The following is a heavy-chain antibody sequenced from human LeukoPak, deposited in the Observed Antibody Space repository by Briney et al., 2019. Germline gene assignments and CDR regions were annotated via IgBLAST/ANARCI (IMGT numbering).Heavy chain of an antibody. Sequence: SETLSLTCSVSGASISTHYWNWLRQSPEKGLEWIGNIYFTGRTNYNPSLQSRVTVSPDTSKNQFSLELRSVTAADTAVYYCARLKGQWSYFDYWGQGILVTVSS. V-gene: IGHV4-59*08. D-gene: IGHD2-15*01. CDR2: IYFTGRT. J-gene: IGHJ4*02. CDR1: GASISTHY. CDR3: ARLKGQWSYFDY.